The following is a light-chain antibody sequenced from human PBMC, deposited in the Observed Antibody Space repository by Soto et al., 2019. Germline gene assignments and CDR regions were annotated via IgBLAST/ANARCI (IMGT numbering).Light chain of an antibody. V-gene: IGLV2-8*01. CDR1: SSDVGDYKY. J-gene: IGLJ7*01. CDR3: SSYAGSNNLI. Sequence: QSVLTQPPSASGSSGQSVSISCTGTSSDVGDYKYVSWYQQHPGKAPKLMIYEVSKRPSGVPDRFSGSKSGNTASLTVSGLQAEDEADYYCSSYAGSNNLIFGGGTQLTVL. CDR2: EVS.